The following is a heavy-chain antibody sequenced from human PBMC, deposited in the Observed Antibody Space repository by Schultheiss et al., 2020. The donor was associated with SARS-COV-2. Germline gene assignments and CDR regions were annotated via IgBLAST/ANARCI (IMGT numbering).Heavy chain of an antibody. CDR3: ARGIAVAGSTYYYYYYGMDV. Sequence: SQTLSLTCAVYGGSFSGYYWSWIRQHPGKGLEWIGYIYYSGSTYYNPSLKSRVTMSVDTSKNQFSLKLSSVTAADTAVYYCARGIAVAGSTYYYYYYGMDVWGQGTTVTVSS. CDR1: GGSFSGYY. D-gene: IGHD6-19*01. J-gene: IGHJ6*02. V-gene: IGHV4-34*01. CDR2: IYYSGST.